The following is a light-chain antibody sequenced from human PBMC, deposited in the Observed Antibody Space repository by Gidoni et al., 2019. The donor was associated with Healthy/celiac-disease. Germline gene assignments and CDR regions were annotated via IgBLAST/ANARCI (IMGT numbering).Light chain of an antibody. V-gene: IGKV1-39*01. J-gene: IGKJ1*01. CDR2: AAS. CDR1: QNIGSS. Sequence: DIQTTQSPSSLSATVGDGVTITCRASQNIGSSLNWYQQKPGKAPKLLIYAASSLQSGVPSRFSGSGLGTDFTLTISNLQPVDFATYYCQQSHSTTWTFGQGTKVEIK. CDR3: QQSHSTTWT.